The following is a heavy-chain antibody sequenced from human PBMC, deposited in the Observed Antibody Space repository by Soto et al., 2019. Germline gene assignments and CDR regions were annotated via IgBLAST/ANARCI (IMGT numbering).Heavy chain of an antibody. V-gene: IGHV3-21*01. D-gene: IGHD5-18*01. Sequence: EVQLVESGGGLVKPGGSLRLSCAASGFTFSSYSMNWVRQAPGKGLEWVSSISSSSSYIYYADSVKGRFTISRDNAKNSLYLQMNSLRAEDTAVNYCARVDRGGYSYGYHYYYYMDVWGKGTTVTVSS. CDR3: ARVDRGGYSYGYHYYYYMDV. CDR2: ISSSSSYI. CDR1: GFTFSSYS. J-gene: IGHJ6*03.